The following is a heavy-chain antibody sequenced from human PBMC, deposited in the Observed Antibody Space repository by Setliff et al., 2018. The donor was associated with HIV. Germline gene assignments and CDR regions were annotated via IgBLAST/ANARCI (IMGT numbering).Heavy chain of an antibody. CDR2: IRSKVYGGTT. V-gene: IGHV3-49*03. J-gene: IGHJ4*02. D-gene: IGHD3-9*01. CDR3: SRSLGSYFDSAGYLRYLDY. CDR1: GFTFGDYA. Sequence: GGSLRLSCLPSGFTFGDYALSWFRQAPGKGMEWVAFIRSKVYGGTTEYAASVKGRFAILRDDSTSIAYLQMNSLKTEDTGVYYCSRSLGSYFDSAGYLRYLDYWGQGTQVTVSS.